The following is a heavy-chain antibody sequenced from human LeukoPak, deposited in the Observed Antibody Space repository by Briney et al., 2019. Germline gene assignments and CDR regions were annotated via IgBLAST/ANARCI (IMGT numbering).Heavy chain of an antibody. J-gene: IGHJ3*02. CDR1: GYTFTSHG. V-gene: IGHV1-18*01. Sequence: GASVKVSCKASGYTFTSHGISWVRQAPGQGLERMGWISPYNGNTVYAQNLQGRVTMTTDTSTTTAYMELGSLRSDDTAVYYCARGRSYSAFDIWGQGTMVTVSS. CDR2: ISPYNGNT. D-gene: IGHD1-26*01. CDR3: ARGRSYSAFDI.